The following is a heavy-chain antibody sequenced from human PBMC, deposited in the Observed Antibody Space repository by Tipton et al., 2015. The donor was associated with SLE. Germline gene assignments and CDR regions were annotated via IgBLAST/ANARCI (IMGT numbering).Heavy chain of an antibody. CDR2: ISGSGGST. V-gene: IGHV3-23*01. D-gene: IGHD1-26*01. Sequence: SLRLSCAASGFTFSSYAMSWVRQAPGKGLEWVSAISGSGGSTYYADSGKGRFTISRDNSKKTLYLQMNSLRAEDTAVYYCAKVRWELPDDYWGQGTLVTVSS. CDR3: AKVRWELPDDY. CDR1: GFTFSSYA. J-gene: IGHJ4*02.